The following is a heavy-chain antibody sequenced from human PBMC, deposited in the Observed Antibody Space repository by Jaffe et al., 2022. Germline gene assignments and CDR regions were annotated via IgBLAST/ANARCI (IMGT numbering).Heavy chain of an antibody. J-gene: IGHJ6*03. CDR2: IYHSGST. CDR1: GGSISSSNW. D-gene: IGHD2-15*01. Sequence: QVQLQESGPGLVKPSGTLSLTCAVSGGSISSSNWWSWVRQPPGKGLEWIGEIYHSGSTNYNPSLKSRVTISVDKSKNQFSLKLSSVTAADTAVYYCAVASIGYCSGGSCYSANYYYMDVWGKGTTVTVSS. V-gene: IGHV4-4*02. CDR3: AVASIGYCSGGSCYSANYYYMDV.